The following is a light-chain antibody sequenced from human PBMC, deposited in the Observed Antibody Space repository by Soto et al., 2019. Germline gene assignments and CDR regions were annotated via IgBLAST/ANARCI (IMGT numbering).Light chain of an antibody. V-gene: IGKV3D-15*01. CDR1: ENINNR. J-gene: IGKJ5*01. CDR2: GAS. CDR3: QQYNNWPAIT. Sequence: EVVMSQSPATLSVSPGERATLSCRASENINNRLAWYQQTPGQAPRLLIYGASTWATGTPARFSGSGFGTEFTLTISSLQSEDFAVYYCQQYNNWPAITFGQGTRLEIK.